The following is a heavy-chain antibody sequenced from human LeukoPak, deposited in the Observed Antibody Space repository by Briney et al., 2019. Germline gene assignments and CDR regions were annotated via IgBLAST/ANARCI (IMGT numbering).Heavy chain of an antibody. CDR1: GFTFSDSW. CDR3: TRGSPYCSGGSRSFTPY. CDR2: IRGKAYGGTT. D-gene: IGHD2-15*01. V-gene: IGHV3-49*04. J-gene: IGHJ4*02. Sequence: PGGSLRLSCAASGFTFSDSWMDWVRQAPGKGLEWVGFIRGKAYGGTTEYAASVKGRFTISRDDSKSIAYLQMSSLKTEDTAVYYCTRGSPYCSGGSRSFTPYWGQGTLVTVSS.